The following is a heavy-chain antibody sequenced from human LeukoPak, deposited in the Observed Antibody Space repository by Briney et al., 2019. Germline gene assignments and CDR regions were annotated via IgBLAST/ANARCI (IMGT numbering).Heavy chain of an antibody. D-gene: IGHD6-19*01. Sequence: PGGSLRLSCAASGFTFSSYSMYWVRQAPGKGLEWVSSISSSSSYIYYGDSVKGRFTISRDNAKNSLYLQMNSLRAEDTAVYYCARDYREQWLLRSIDYWGQGTLVTVSS. CDR2: ISSSSSYI. CDR1: GFTFSSYS. V-gene: IGHV3-21*01. J-gene: IGHJ4*02. CDR3: ARDYREQWLLRSIDY.